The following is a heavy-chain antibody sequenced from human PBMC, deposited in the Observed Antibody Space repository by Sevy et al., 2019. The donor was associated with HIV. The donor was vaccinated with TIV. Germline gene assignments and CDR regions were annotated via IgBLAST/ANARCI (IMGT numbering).Heavy chain of an antibody. D-gene: IGHD1-26*01. V-gene: IGHV3-30*18. Sequence: GSLRLSCAASGFTFSSFGMHWVRQAPGKGLEWVAVISYDGSNKYYADSVKGRFTISRDNSKNTLYLQMNSLRAEDTAVYYCAKGRAELLSIYYYHGMDVWGQGTTVTVSS. CDR3: AKGRAELLSIYYYHGMDV. J-gene: IGHJ6*02. CDR1: GFTFSSFG. CDR2: ISYDGSNK.